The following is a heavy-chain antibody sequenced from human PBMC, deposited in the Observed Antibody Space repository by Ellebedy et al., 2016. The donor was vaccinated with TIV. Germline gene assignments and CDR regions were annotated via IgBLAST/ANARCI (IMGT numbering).Heavy chain of an antibody. V-gene: IGHV4-39*07. Sequence: SETLSLTXTVSGASITNYYWGWIRQPPGKGLEWIASIHSSGRTYYNSSLRGRLTISVDTSKNQFSLEVTSVSAADTALYYCFSYSEYWSREFRDNRFDPWGQGTLVTVSS. CDR2: IHSSGRT. J-gene: IGHJ5*02. D-gene: IGHD2-8*02. CDR1: GASITNYY. CDR3: FSYSEYWSREFRDNRFDP.